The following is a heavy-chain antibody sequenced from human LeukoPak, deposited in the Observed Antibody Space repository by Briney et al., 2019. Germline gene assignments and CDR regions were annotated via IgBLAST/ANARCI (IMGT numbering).Heavy chain of an antibody. CDR2: IYPGDSDT. Sequence: GESLKISCKGSGYSFISYWIGWVRQMPGKGLEWMGIIYPGDSDTRYSPSFQGQVTISADKSISTAYLQWSSLKASDTAMYYCARQPTKYYDSSGYYPDWGQGTLVTVSS. V-gene: IGHV5-51*01. D-gene: IGHD3-22*01. CDR1: GYSFISYW. J-gene: IGHJ4*02. CDR3: ARQPTKYYDSSGYYPD.